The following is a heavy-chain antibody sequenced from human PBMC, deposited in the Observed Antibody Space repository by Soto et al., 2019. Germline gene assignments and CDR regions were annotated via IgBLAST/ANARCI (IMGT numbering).Heavy chain of an antibody. Sequence: ASVKASCKAPGYTYTSYSMHWVRQAPGQRLEWMGWINAGNGNTKYSQKFQGRVTITRDTSASTAYMELSSLRSEDTAVYYCARSTSGVGFWSGYYYSWFDPWGQGTLVTVSS. J-gene: IGHJ5*02. V-gene: IGHV1-3*01. CDR2: INAGNGNT. CDR3: ARSTSGVGFWSGYYYSWFDP. CDR1: GYTYTSYS. D-gene: IGHD3-3*01.